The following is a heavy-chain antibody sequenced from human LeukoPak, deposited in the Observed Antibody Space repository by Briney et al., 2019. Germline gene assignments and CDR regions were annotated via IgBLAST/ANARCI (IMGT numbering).Heavy chain of an antibody. CDR2: IYYSGST. D-gene: IGHD2-2*01. V-gene: IGHV4-61*01. CDR1: GGSVSSGSYY. Sequence: KSSETLSLTCTVSGGSVSSGSYYWSWIRQPPGKGLEWIGYIYYSGSTNYNPSLKSRVTISVDTSKNQFSLKLSSVTAADTAVYYCARDGPYCSSTSCCGYWGQGTLVTVSS. CDR3: ARDGPYCSSTSCCGY. J-gene: IGHJ4*02.